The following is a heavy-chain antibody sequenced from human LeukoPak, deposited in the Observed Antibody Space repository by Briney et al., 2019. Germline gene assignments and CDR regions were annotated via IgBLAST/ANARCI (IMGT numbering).Heavy chain of an antibody. Sequence: GGSLRLSCAVSGFTFSDHYMDWVRQAPGKGLEWVGRSRNRAKSYTTDYAASVKGRFTISRDDSKSTLYLQMNSLETEDTAVYYCTRDATGDHWGQGTLVSVSS. J-gene: IGHJ4*02. CDR2: SRNRAKSYTT. CDR1: GFTFSDHY. V-gene: IGHV3-72*01. CDR3: TRDATGDH.